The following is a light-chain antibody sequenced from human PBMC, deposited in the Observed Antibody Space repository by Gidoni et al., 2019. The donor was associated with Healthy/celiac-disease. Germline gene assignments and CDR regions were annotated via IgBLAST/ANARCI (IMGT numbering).Light chain of an antibody. J-gene: IGKJ3*01. CDR2: KAS. Sequence: DIQMTQSPSTLSASVGDRVTITCRASQSISSWLAWYQQKPGKAPKLLIYKASSLERGVPSRFRGSVSGTEFTLTISSLQPDDFATYYCQQYNSYSFTFGPGTKVDIK. V-gene: IGKV1-5*03. CDR1: QSISSW. CDR3: QQYNSYSFT.